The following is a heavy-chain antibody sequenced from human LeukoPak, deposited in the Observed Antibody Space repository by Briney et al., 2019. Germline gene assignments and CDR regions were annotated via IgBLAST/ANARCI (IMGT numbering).Heavy chain of an antibody. CDR1: GFTFSDYY. J-gene: IGHJ4*02. V-gene: IGHV3-11*04. D-gene: IGHD4-17*01. CDR3: ARQLVYGDYYFDY. CDR2: ISSSGSTI. Sequence: GGSLRLSCAASGFTFSDYYMSWIRQAPGKGLEWVSYISSSGSTIYYADSVKGRFTISRDNAKNSLFLQMNSLRAEDTAVYFCARQLVYGDYYFDYWGQGTLVTVSS.